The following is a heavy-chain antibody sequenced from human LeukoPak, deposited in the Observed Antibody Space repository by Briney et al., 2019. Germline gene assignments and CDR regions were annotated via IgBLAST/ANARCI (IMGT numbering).Heavy chain of an antibody. D-gene: IGHD3-10*01. Sequence: ASVKVSCKASGFTFTSSAMQWVRQACGQRLEWIGWIVVGSGNTNYAQKFQERVTITRDMSTSTAYMELSSLRSEDTAVYYCAAGIGWFGELFHLDIWGQGTMVTVSS. CDR3: AAGIGWFGELFHLDI. CDR1: GFTFTSSA. V-gene: IGHV1-58*02. CDR2: IVVGSGNT. J-gene: IGHJ3*02.